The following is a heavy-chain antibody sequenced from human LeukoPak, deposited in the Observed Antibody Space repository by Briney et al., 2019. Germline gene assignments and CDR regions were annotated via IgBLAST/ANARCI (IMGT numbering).Heavy chain of an antibody. V-gene: IGHV3-23*01. J-gene: IGHJ4*02. CDR3: AKGRGKDGQNLFDY. CDR2: ISGSGGST. CDR1: GFTFSSYV. Sequence: PGGSLRLSCAASGFTFSSYVMNWVRQAPGKGLEWVSAISGSGGSTFYADSVKGRFTISRDNSKNTLFLQIDNLRVDDTAVYYCAKGRGKDGQNLFDYWGQGTLITVSS. D-gene: IGHD5-24*01.